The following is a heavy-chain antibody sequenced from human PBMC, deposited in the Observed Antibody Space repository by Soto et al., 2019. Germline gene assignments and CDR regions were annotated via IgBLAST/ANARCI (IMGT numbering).Heavy chain of an antibody. V-gene: IGHV3-21*01. D-gene: IGHD3-22*01. CDR2: ISSSSSYI. CDR1: GFTFSSYS. CDR3: AREGYYGSSGPWPDAFDI. J-gene: IGHJ3*02. Sequence: GGSLRLSCAASGFTFSSYSMNWVRQAPGKGLEWVPSISSSSSYIYYADSVKGRFTISRDNAKNSLYLQMNSLRAEDTAVYYCAREGYYGSSGPWPDAFDIWGQGTMVTVSS.